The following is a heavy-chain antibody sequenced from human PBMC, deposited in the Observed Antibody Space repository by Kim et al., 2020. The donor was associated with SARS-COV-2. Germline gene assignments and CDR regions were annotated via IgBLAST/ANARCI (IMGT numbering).Heavy chain of an antibody. CDR1: GFTFSSYS. CDR3: ATDLGPLQQLWLPYFDY. CDR2: ISSSSSYI. D-gene: IGHD5-18*01. J-gene: IGHJ4*02. V-gene: IGHV3-21*01. Sequence: GGSLRLSCAASGFTFSSYSMNWVRQAPGKGLEWVSSISSSSSYIYYADSVKGRFTISRDNAKNSLYLQMNSLRAEDTAVYYCATDLGPLQQLWLPYFDYWGQGTLVTVSS.